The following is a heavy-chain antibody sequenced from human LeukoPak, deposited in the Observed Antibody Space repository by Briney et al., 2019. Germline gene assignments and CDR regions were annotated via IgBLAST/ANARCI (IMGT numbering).Heavy chain of an antibody. J-gene: IGHJ5*02. CDR3: ARKADSSSWYADLHWFDP. D-gene: IGHD6-13*01. CDR1: GGSIASGGYY. CDR2: ISHSGST. V-gene: IGHV4-30-2*01. Sequence: SETLSLTCTVSGGSIASGGYYWSWIRKPPGKGLEWIGYISHSGSTYYNPSLNSRVTISVDRSKNQFSLKLYSVTAADTAMYYCARKADSSSWYADLHWFDPWGQGTLVTVSS.